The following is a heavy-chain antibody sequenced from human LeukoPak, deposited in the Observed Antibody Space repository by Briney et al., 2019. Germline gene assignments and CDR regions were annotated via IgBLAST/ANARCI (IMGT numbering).Heavy chain of an antibody. Sequence: GGSLRLSCAASGFTFSNYAMSWVRQAPGKGLGWVSGISGSGTYTYYADSVKGRFTISRDNSKSTLYLQMNSLRAEDTAVYYCAKDVYYYDSSGYCDYWGQGTLVTVSS. D-gene: IGHD3-22*01. J-gene: IGHJ4*02. CDR2: ISGSGTYT. CDR3: AKDVYYYDSSGYCDY. CDR1: GFTFSNYA. V-gene: IGHV3-23*01.